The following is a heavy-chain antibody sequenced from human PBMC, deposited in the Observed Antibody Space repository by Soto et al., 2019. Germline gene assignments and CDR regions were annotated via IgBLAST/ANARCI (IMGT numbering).Heavy chain of an antibody. CDR2: INPNSGGT. CDR3: ARAAEVGDTVVAFDI. V-gene: IGHV1-2*02. CDR1: GYTFTGYY. D-gene: IGHD2-2*01. Sequence: ASVKVSCKASGYTFTGYYMHWVRQAPGQGLEWMGWINPNSGGTNYAQKFQGRVTMTRDTSISTAYMELSRLRSDDTAVYYCARAAEVGDTVVAFDIWGQGTMVTVSS. J-gene: IGHJ3*02.